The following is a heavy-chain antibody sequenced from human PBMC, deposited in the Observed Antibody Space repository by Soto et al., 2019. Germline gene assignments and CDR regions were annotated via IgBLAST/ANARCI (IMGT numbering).Heavy chain of an antibody. CDR1: GFTFSSYS. CDR2: ISSSSSTI. V-gene: IGHV3-48*01. CDR3: ARVGVAKWLVPPPHYMDV. D-gene: IGHD6-19*01. J-gene: IGHJ6*03. Sequence: GGSLRLSCAASGFTFSSYSMNWVRQAPGKGLEWVSYISSSSSTIYYADSVKGRFTISRDNAKNSLYLQMNSLRAEDTAVYYCARVGVAKWLVPPPHYMDVWGKGTTVTGSS.